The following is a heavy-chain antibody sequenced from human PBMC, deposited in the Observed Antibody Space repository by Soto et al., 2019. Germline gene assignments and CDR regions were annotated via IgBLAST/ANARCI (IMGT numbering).Heavy chain of an antibody. J-gene: IGHJ4*02. Sequence: SETLSLTCTVSGGSISSSSYYWGWIRQPPGKGLEWIGSIYYSGSTYYNPSLKSRVTISVDTSKNQFSLRLSFVTAADTAVYFCARGQDRSKGGDNWAQGTLVTVSS. D-gene: IGHD3-22*01. CDR1: GGSISSSSYY. V-gene: IGHV4-39*07. CDR2: IYYSGST. CDR3: ARGQDRSKGGDN.